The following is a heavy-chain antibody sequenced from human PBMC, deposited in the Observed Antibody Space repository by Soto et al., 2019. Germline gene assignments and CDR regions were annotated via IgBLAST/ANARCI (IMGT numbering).Heavy chain of an antibody. Sequence: VSVKVSCKASGYTFTSYDINWVRQATGQGLEWMGWMNPNSGNTGYTQKFQGRVTMTRNTSISTAYMELSSLRSEDTAVYYCARGPGWWQQLVPYTRRKAFDIWGQGTMVTVSS. CDR3: ARGPGWWQQLVPYTRRKAFDI. CDR2: MNPNSGNT. V-gene: IGHV1-8*01. CDR1: GYTFTSYD. D-gene: IGHD6-13*01. J-gene: IGHJ3*02.